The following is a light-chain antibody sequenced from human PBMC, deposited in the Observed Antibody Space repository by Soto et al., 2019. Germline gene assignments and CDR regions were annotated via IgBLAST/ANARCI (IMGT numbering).Light chain of an antibody. J-gene: IGKJ1*01. CDR2: DTS. CDR3: QQYNHWWA. CDR1: QSVSSSY. V-gene: IGKV3-20*01. Sequence: EIVLTQSPGTLSLSPGERSTLSCRARQSVSSSYLAWYQQGPGQAPRLLIYDTSTRATGIPGRFSGSGSGTYFTLTISSLQSDDLAVYYCQQYNHWWAFGQGTKVDIK.